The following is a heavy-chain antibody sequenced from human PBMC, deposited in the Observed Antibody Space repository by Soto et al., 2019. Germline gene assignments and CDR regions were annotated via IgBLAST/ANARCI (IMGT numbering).Heavy chain of an antibody. V-gene: IGHV3-23*01. CDR3: ARGSTESYPGSRIFDF. J-gene: IGHJ4*02. CDR2: ITDTGGDA. D-gene: IGHD3-10*01. CDR1: GITCGSRP. Sequence: PGGSLRLSCVASGITCGSRPMSCVRQAPGEGLEWVSTITDTGGDAKYADSVRGRFTISRDNSKNTLYLQMSSLRAEDSAVYYCARGSTESYPGSRIFDFWGRGTLVTVSS.